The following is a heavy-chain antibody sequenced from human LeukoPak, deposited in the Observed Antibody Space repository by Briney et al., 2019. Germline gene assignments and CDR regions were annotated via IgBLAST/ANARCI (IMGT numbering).Heavy chain of an antibody. Sequence: SETLSLPCTVSGDSISSSIYYWGWIRQPPGKGLEWIGSIYYSGNTYYNPSLKSRVTISVDTSKNQFSLKLSSVTAADTAVYYCARQWGDSSGWYRVFEMWGQGTMVSVSS. CDR3: ARQWGDSSGWYRVFEM. CDR1: GDSISSSIYY. J-gene: IGHJ3*02. V-gene: IGHV4-39*01. CDR2: IYYSGNT. D-gene: IGHD6-19*01.